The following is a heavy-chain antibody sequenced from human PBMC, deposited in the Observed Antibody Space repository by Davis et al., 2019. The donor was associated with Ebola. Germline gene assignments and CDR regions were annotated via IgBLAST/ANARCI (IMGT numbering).Heavy chain of an antibody. J-gene: IGHJ6*02. D-gene: IGHD5-18*01. Sequence: MPSETLSLTCTVSGASISSTNWWSWVRQPPGKGLEWIGETHHSGSTYYNPSLESRVTISVDTSKNQLSLKLTSVTATDTAVYYCARPVSPGYTYGYYYYDMDVWGQGTTVTVSS. V-gene: IGHV4-4*02. CDR2: THHSGST. CDR3: ARPVSPGYTYGYYYYDMDV. CDR1: GASISSTNW.